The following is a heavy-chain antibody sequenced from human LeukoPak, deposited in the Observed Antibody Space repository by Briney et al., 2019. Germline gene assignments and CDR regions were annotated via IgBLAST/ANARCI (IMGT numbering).Heavy chain of an antibody. CDR2: IKQDGSEK. CDR3: ARETRGESDY. CDR1: GFTVSSNY. J-gene: IGHJ4*01. V-gene: IGHV3-7*01. Sequence: GGSLRLSCAASGFTVSSNYMSWVRQAPGKGLEWVANIKQDGSEKNCVDSVKGRFTISRDNAKNSLYLQMNSLRAEDTAMYYCARETRGESDYWGHGTLVTVSS. D-gene: IGHD3-10*01.